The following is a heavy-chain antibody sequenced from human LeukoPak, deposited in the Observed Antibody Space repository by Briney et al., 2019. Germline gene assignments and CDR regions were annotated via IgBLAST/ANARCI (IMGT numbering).Heavy chain of an antibody. V-gene: IGHV1-2*02. CDR1: GYSFTGYY. J-gene: IGHJ6*03. D-gene: IGHD1-26*01. CDR2: TNPNSGDT. Sequence: GASVKVSCKASGYSFTGYYMHWVRQAPGQGLEWMGWTNPNSGDTKYAQKFQGRVTMTRDTSISTAYMELSRLRSDDTAVYYCARDGGGSYDPGLYYYYMDVWGKGTTVTVSS. CDR3: ARDGGGSYDPGLYYYYMDV.